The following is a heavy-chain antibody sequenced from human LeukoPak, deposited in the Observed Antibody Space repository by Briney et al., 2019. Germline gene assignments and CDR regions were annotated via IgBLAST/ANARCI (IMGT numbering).Heavy chain of an antibody. D-gene: IGHD6-13*01. CDR3: ARDCSSSWCMDV. Sequence: GGSLRPSCAASGFTFSSYWMSWVRQAPGKGLEWVANIKQDGSEKYYVDSVKGRFTISRDNAKNSLYLQMNSLRAEDTAVYHCARDCSSSWCMDVWGQGTTVTVSS. J-gene: IGHJ6*02. V-gene: IGHV3-7*04. CDR1: GFTFSSYW. CDR2: IKQDGSEK.